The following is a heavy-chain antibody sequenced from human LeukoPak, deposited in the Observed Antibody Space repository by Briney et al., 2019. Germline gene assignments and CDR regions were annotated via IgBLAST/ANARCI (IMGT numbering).Heavy chain of an antibody. CDR1: GGSISSYY. D-gene: IGHD3-16*01. CDR3: ARHRPGERRFDP. J-gene: IGHJ5*02. CDR2: IYYSGST. Sequence: SETLSLTCTVSGGSISSYYWSWIRQPPGKGLEWIGYIYYSGSTNYNPSLESRVTTSVDTSKNLFSLKFTSVTAADTAVYYCARHRPGERRFDPWGQGTLVTVSS. V-gene: IGHV4-59*08.